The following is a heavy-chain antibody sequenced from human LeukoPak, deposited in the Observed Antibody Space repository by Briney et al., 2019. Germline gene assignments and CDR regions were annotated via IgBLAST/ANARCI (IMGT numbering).Heavy chain of an antibody. CDR2: IKQDGTER. J-gene: IGHJ4*02. CDR1: GFTFTTYW. D-gene: IGHD2-15*01. V-gene: IGHV3-7*01. Sequence: PGESLRLSCAASGFTFTTYWMSWVRQAPGKGLEWVANIKQDGTERYYVDSVKGRFTISRDNAKSSIWLQMNSLRDEDTAVYYCARDQTPFYWGQGSLVTVSS. CDR3: ARDQTPFY.